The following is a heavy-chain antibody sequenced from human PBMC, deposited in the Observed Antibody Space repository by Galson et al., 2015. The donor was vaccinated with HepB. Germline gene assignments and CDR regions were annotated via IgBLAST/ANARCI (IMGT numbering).Heavy chain of an antibody. Sequence: SLRLSCAASGFTVSSNYMSWVRQAPGKGLEWVSVIYSGGSTYYADSVKGRFTISRDNSKNTLYLQMNSLRAEDTAVYYCARAGAVAGFGMDVWGQGTTVTVSS. J-gene: IGHJ6*02. CDR3: ARAGAVAGFGMDV. CDR1: GFTVSSNY. V-gene: IGHV3-53*01. CDR2: IYSGGST. D-gene: IGHD6-19*01.